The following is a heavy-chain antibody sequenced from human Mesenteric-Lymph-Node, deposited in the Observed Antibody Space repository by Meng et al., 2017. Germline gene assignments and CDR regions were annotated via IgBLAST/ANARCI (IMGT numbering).Heavy chain of an antibody. Sequence: SETLSLTCAVYGGSFSGYYWSWIRQPPGKGLEWIGEINHSGSTNYNPSLKSRVTMSVHTSKNQFSLKLSSVTAADTAIYYCARENYDVLTGQINWFDPWGQGTLVTVSS. D-gene: IGHD3-9*01. CDR3: ARENYDVLTGQINWFDP. V-gene: IGHV4-34*01. J-gene: IGHJ5*02. CDR2: INHSGST. CDR1: GGSFSGYY.